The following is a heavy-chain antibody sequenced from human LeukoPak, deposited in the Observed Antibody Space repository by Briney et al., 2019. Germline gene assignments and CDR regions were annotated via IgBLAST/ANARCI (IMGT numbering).Heavy chain of an antibody. V-gene: IGHV3-7*04. CDR3: ARDRSYYKYLEY. CDR1: GFTFSGYW. J-gene: IGHJ4*02. Sequence: PGGSLRLSCAASGFTFSGYWMSWVRQAPGEGLEWVANIKEDGSEIYYVDSVKGRFTISRDNAKNSLYLQMRSLRGEDTAVYFCARDRSYYKYLEYWGQGTQVTVSS. D-gene: IGHD3-10*01. CDR2: IKEDGSEI.